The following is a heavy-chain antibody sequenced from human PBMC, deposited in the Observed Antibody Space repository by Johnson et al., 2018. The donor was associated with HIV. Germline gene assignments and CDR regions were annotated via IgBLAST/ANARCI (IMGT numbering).Heavy chain of an antibody. CDR1: GFTLTTHW. CDR3: ARGDNAAAGDAFDI. D-gene: IGHD6-13*01. Sequence: VQLVESGGGLVQPGGSLRLSCAASGFTLTTHWMHWVRQAPGKGLVWVSRINRDGSTTDYADSVTVRFTISRDNAKNTVYLQMNSLRAEDTAVYFCARGDNAAAGDAFDIWGQGTMVTVSS. CDR2: INRDGSTT. V-gene: IGHV3-74*02. J-gene: IGHJ3*02.